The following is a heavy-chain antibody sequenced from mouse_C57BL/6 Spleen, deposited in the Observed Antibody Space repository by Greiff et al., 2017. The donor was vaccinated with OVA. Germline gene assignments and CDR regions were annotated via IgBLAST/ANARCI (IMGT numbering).Heavy chain of an antibody. J-gene: IGHJ4*01. Sequence: VQLQQSGPELVKPGASVKISCKASGYTFTDYYMNWVKQSHGKSLEWIGDINPNNGGTSYNQKFKGKATLTVDKSSSTAYMELRSLTSEDSAVYYCARGAPMRRRAMDYWGQGTSVTVSS. D-gene: IGHD2-3*01. CDR1: GYTFTDYY. CDR2: INPNNGGT. CDR3: ARGAPMRRRAMDY. V-gene: IGHV1-26*01.